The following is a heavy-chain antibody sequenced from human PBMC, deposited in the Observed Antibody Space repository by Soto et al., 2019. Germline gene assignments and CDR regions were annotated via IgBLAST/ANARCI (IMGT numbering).Heavy chain of an antibody. CDR2: IDPSDSYT. CDR1: GYTFTTYW. Sequence: GESLKISCQTSGYTFTTYWITWVRQVPGKGLEWMGRIDPSDSYTNCGPSFQGHVTISVDKSISTAYLQWSSLKASDTAMYYCARRYSDSRTDYWGGGTLVTVSS. J-gene: IGHJ4*02. CDR3: ARRYSDSRTDY. V-gene: IGHV5-10-1*01. D-gene: IGHD3-9*01.